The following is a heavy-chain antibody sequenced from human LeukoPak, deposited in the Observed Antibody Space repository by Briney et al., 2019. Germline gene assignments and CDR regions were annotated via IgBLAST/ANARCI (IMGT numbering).Heavy chain of an antibody. CDR3: ARLGSDSSGYYLPPYFDY. CDR1: GDTVSSNSAA. D-gene: IGHD3-22*01. CDR2: TYYRSKWYT. Sequence: SQTLSLTCAISGDTVSSNSAAWNWIRQSPSRGLQWLGRTYYRSKWYTDYAVFVKRRISINPDTSKNQFSLQLNSVTPEDTAMYYCARLGSDSSGYYLPPYFDYWGQGTLVTVSS. J-gene: IGHJ4*02. V-gene: IGHV6-1*01.